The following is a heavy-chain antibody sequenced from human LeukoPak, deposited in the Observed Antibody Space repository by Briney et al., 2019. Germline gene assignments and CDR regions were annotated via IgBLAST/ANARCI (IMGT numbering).Heavy chain of an antibody. Sequence: GGSLRLSCAASGVTLSSYAMSWARQAPGKGLEWASGISSSGSGGNTYYADSVKGRFTISRDSFKNTLFLHMNTLRAEDTAIYYCAKDRTVGASYWYFDLWGRGTLVTVSS. D-gene: IGHD1-26*01. CDR2: ISSSGSGGNT. CDR1: GVTLSSYA. V-gene: IGHV3-23*01. J-gene: IGHJ2*01. CDR3: AKDRTVGASYWYFDL.